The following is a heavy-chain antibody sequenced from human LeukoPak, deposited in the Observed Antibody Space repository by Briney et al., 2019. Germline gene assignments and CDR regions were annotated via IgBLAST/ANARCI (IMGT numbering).Heavy chain of an antibody. V-gene: IGHV1-18*01. CDR2: ISSYNGNT. D-gene: IGHD3-3*01. J-gene: IGHJ5*02. CDR3: ARVDVLRFLEWPYEVP. CDR1: GYTFTSYG. Sequence: GASVKVSCKASGYTFTSYGISWVRQAPGQGLEWMGWISSYNGNTNYAQKLQGRVTMTTDTSTSTAYMELRSLRSDDTAVYYCARVDVLRFLEWPYEVPWGQGTLVTVSS.